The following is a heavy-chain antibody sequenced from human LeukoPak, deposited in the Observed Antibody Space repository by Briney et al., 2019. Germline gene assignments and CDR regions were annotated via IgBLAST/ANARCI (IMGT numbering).Heavy chain of an antibody. CDR3: ARDPGFDKVYYFDY. CDR1: GFTFSSYA. Sequence: GGSLRLSCAASGFTFSSYAMSWVRQAPGKGLEWVSAISGSGGSTYYADSVKGRFTISGDNSKNTLYLQMNSLRAEDTAVYYCARDPGFDKVYYFDYWGQGTLVTVSS. CDR2: ISGSGGST. D-gene: IGHD3-9*01. V-gene: IGHV3-23*01. J-gene: IGHJ4*02.